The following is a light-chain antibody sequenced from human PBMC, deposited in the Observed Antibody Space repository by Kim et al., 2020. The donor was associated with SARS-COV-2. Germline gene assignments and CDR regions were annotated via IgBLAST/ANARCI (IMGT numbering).Light chain of an antibody. Sequence: DIQMTQSPSTLSASVGDRVTITCRASQSISTLLAWYQQKPGKAPNLLIYEASSLESGVPSRFSGIGSGTEFTLTISSLQPDDYCQQYYNYAWTFGQGTKVDIK. CDR2: EAS. CDR3: QQYYNYAWT. J-gene: IGKJ1*01. CDR1: QSISTL. V-gene: IGKV1-5*03.